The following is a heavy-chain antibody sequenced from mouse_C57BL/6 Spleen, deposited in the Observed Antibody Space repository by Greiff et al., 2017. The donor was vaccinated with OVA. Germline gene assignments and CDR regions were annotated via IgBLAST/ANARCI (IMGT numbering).Heavy chain of an antibody. CDR3: AIRPYWYFDV. J-gene: IGHJ1*03. CDR2: IYPGDGDT. V-gene: IGHV1-80*01. Sequence: QVHVKQSGAELVKPGASVKISCKASGYAFSSYWMNWVKQRPGKGLEWIGQIYPGDGDTNYNGKFKGKATLTADKSSSTAYMQLSSLTSEDSAVYFCAIRPYWYFDVWGTGTTVTVSS. CDR1: GYAFSSYW.